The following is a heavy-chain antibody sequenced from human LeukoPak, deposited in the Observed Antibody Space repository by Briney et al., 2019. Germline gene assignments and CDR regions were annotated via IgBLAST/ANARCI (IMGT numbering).Heavy chain of an antibody. V-gene: IGHV1-18*01. CDR1: GYTFTIYG. CDR2: ISVNNGNT. J-gene: IGHJ6*02. CDR3: ARDLGRQLKTEVDYYYGMDV. D-gene: IGHD6-6*01. Sequence: ASVKLSCTASGYTFTIYGISLVRQAPRQGLEWRGWISVNNGNTNYAQKLQGRVTMPTDTSTSTAYMQLRSLRSHDTAVYYCARDLGRQLKTEVDYYYGMDVWGQGTTVTLSS.